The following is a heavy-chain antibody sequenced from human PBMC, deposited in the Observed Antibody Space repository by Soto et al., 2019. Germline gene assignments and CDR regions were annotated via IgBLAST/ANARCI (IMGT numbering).Heavy chain of an antibody. Sequence: QVQLVQSGAEVKKPGASVKVSCEASGYTFTSYGISWVRQAPGQGLEWMGWISVYNDNTNYAQKLQGRVTMTTDTSTSTADMELRSLRSDDTAVYYCARDRHSSGWYEGSIDYWGQGTLVTVSS. J-gene: IGHJ4*02. D-gene: IGHD6-19*01. CDR2: ISVYNDNT. V-gene: IGHV1-18*01. CDR3: ARDRHSSGWYEGSIDY. CDR1: GYTFTSYG.